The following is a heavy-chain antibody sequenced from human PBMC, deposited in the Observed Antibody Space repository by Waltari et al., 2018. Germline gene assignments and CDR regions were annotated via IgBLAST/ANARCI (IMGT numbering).Heavy chain of an antibody. D-gene: IGHD3-3*01. CDR2: IIPIFCTA. CDR1: GGTFSRYA. Sequence: QVQLVQSGAEVKKPGSSVKVSCKASGGTFSRYAISWVRKAPGQGLEWMGGIIPIFCTANYAQKFQGRVTITADESTSTAYMELSSLRSEDTAVYYCATPGITIFGVNRMAFDIWGQGTMVTVSS. J-gene: IGHJ3*02. CDR3: ATPGITIFGVNRMAFDI. V-gene: IGHV1-69*01.